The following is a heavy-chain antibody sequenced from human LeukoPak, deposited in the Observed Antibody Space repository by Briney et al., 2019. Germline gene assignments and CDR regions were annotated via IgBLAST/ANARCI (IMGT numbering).Heavy chain of an antibody. Sequence: SETLSLTCTVSGGSISSYYWSWIRQPPGRGLEWIGYIYYSGSTNYNPSLKSRVTISVDTSKNQFSLKLSSVTAADTAVYYCARHRTPGWTIDYWGQGTLVTVSS. V-gene: IGHV4-59*01. J-gene: IGHJ4*02. CDR2: IYYSGST. CDR1: GGSISSYY. CDR3: ARHRTPGWTIDY. D-gene: IGHD2-15*01.